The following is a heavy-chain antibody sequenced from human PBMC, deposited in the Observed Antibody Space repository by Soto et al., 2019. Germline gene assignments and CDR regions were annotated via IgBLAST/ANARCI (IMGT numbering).Heavy chain of an antibody. J-gene: IGHJ4*02. D-gene: IGHD3-9*01. CDR2: INSDGSST. V-gene: IGHV3-74*01. CDR1: GFTFSSYW. Sequence: GGALRLSCAASGFTFSSYWMHWVRQAPGKGLVWVSRINSDGSSTSYADSVKGRFTISRDNAKNTLYLQMNSLRAEDTAVYYCARVGVLTGSHFDYWGQGTLVTVSS. CDR3: ARVGVLTGSHFDY.